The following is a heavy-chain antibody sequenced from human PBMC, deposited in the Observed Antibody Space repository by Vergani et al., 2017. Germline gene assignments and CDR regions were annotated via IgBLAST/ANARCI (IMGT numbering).Heavy chain of an antibody. Sequence: QVQLQESGPGLVKPSQTLSLTCTVSGGSISSGDYYWSWIRQPPGTGLEWIGYIYYSGSTSYNPSLKSRVPISVDTSKNQFSLKLSSVTAADTAVYYCARGYYGSGSYNPYYYYGMDVWGQGTTVTVSS. D-gene: IGHD3-10*01. CDR3: ARGYYGSGSYNPYYYYGMDV. J-gene: IGHJ6*02. V-gene: IGHV4-30-4*01. CDR1: GGSISSGDYY. CDR2: IYYSGST.